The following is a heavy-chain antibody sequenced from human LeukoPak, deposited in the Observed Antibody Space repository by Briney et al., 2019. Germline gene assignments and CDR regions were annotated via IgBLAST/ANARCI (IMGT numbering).Heavy chain of an antibody. Sequence: GGSLRLSCAASGFTFSSYAIHWVRQAPGKGLEWVAVISYDGSNKYYADSVKGRFTISRDNSKNTIYVQMNSLRAEDTAVYYCAKWVVTAHNWFDPWGQGTLVTVSS. CDR2: ISYDGSNK. V-gene: IGHV3-30-3*02. CDR1: GFTFSSYA. D-gene: IGHD2-21*02. J-gene: IGHJ5*02. CDR3: AKWVVTAHNWFDP.